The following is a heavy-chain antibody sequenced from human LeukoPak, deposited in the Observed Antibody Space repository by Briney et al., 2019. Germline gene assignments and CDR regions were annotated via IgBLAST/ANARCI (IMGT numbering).Heavy chain of an antibody. CDR3: ARDGGYGDLGP. CDR2: IYYSGST. V-gene: IGHV4-39*07. Sequence: SETLSLTCTVSGGSISSSSYYWGWIRQPPGKGLEWIGSIYYSGSTYYNPSLKSRVTISVDTSKNQFSLKLSSVTAADTAVYYCARDGGYGDLGPWGQGTLVTVSS. J-gene: IGHJ5*02. D-gene: IGHD4-17*01. CDR1: GGSISSSSYY.